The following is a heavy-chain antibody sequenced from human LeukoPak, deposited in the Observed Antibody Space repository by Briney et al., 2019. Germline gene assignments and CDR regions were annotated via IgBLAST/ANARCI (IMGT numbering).Heavy chain of an antibody. Sequence: PSETLSLTCTVSGYSISSGYYWGWIRQPPGKGLEWIGSIYHTGSTYYNSSLKSRVTISVDTSKNQFSLKLSSVTAADTAVYYCARGADYYDSSGYAIWGQGTLVTVSS. CDR1: GYSISSGYY. CDR2: IYHTGST. J-gene: IGHJ4*02. V-gene: IGHV4-38-2*02. CDR3: ARGADYYDSSGYAI. D-gene: IGHD3-22*01.